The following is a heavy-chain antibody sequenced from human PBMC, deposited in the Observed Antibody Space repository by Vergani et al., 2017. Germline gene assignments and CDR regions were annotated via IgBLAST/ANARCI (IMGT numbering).Heavy chain of an antibody. CDR1: GFTFSNSA. CDR2: ISGPGLSP. CDR3: ARFSVGIATAGPGVDY. V-gene: IGHV3-23*04. Sequence: VQLVESGGGLVKPGGSLRLSCAASGFTFSNSAVSWVRQAPGRGLAWVSSISGPGLSPYYADSVKGRFSISRDNSKNTVFLQMHSLRSEDTAVYYCARFSVGIATAGPGVDYWGQGTLVTVSS. D-gene: IGHD6-13*01. J-gene: IGHJ4*02.